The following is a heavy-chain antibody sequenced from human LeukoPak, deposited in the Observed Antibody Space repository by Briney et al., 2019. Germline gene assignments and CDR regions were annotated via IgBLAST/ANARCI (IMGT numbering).Heavy chain of an antibody. V-gene: IGHV4-59*01. Sequence: KPSETLSLTCTVSGGSISSYYWSWIRQPPGMRLEGMGHLFYSGSTNYNPSPKSRVTISVDTSKNQFSLKLSSVTAADTAVYYCASRSSIWSGYQDTLYYFDSWGQGTLVTVSS. CDR1: GGSISSYY. J-gene: IGHJ4*02. D-gene: IGHD3-3*01. CDR3: ASRSSIWSGYQDTLYYFDS. CDR2: LFYSGST.